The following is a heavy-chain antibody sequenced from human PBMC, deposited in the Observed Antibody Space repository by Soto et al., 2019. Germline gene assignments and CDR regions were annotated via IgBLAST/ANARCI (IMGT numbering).Heavy chain of an antibody. CDR2: IYHSGST. Sequence: SETLSLTCAVSGGSISSSNWWSWVRQPPGKGLEWIGEIYHSGSTNYNPSLKSRVTISVDKSKNQFSLKLSSVTAADTAVYYCARDVGSGWWHYFDYWGQGTLVTVSS. J-gene: IGHJ4*02. D-gene: IGHD6-19*01. CDR1: GGSISSSNW. CDR3: ARDVGSGWWHYFDY. V-gene: IGHV4-4*02.